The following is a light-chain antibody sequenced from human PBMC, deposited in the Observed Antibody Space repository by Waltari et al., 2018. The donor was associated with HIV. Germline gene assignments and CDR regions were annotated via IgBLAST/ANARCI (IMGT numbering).Light chain of an antibody. CDR2: GAS. CDR3: QQYSNWPRT. J-gene: IGKJ1*01. Sequence: EIVITQSPATLSVSPGERVTVSCRASQTLNTNLAWYQQKPGQAPRLLIYGASTRDTGIPARFSGGGSGTEFTLTISSLQSEDFAIYYCQQYSNWPRTFGQGTQVEIK. V-gene: IGKV3-15*01. CDR1: QTLNTN.